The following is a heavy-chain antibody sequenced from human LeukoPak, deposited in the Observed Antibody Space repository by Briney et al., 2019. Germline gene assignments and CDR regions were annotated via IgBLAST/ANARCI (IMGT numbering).Heavy chain of an antibody. V-gene: IGHV3-21*01. CDR3: ARDGATAAY. Sequence: GGSLRLSCAASGFTFSSYSMNWVRQAPGKGLEWVSSISSSSSYMYYADSVKGRFTISRDNAKNSLYLQMNSLRAEDTAVYYCARDGATAAYWGQGTLVTVSS. D-gene: IGHD2-2*01. CDR2: ISSSSSYM. J-gene: IGHJ4*02. CDR1: GFTFSSYS.